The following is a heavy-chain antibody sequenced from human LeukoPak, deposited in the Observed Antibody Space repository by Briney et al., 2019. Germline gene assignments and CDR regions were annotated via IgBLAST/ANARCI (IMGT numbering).Heavy chain of an antibody. J-gene: IGHJ4*02. CDR3: ARSSSSSFDY. CDR2: IRDSGGTT. Sequence: GGSLRLSCAASGFTLTTYDMSWVRQTPGKQLEWVSTIRDSGGTTYYADSVKGRFTVSRDNSKNTLYLQMNTLSVEDTALYYCARSSSSSFDYWGQGTLVTVSS. V-gene: IGHV3-23*01. D-gene: IGHD6-13*01. CDR1: GFTLTTYD.